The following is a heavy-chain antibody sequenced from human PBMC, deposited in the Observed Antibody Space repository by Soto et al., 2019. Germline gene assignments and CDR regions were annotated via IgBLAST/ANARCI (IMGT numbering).Heavy chain of an antibody. CDR1: GFTFTSSA. CDR3: ARRKERSGPYYLDL. CDR2: IVVGSGNT. Sequence: ASVKVSCKASGFTFTSSAVQWVRQARGQRLEWIGWIVVGSGNTNYAQKFQERVTITRDMSTSTAYMELSSLRSEDTAVYYCARRKERSGPYYLDLWGQGTQVTVSS. D-gene: IGHD6-25*01. V-gene: IGHV1-58*01. J-gene: IGHJ4*02.